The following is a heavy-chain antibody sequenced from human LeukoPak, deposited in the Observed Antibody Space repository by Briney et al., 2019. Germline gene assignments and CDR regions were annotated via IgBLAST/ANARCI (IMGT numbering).Heavy chain of an antibody. D-gene: IGHD5-18*01. V-gene: IGHV3-7*01. CDR1: GFTFSSYG. Sequence: PGGSLRLSCAASGFTFSSYGMSRVRQTPGKGLEWVANIKQDGSEKYYVDSVKGRFTISRDNAKNSLYLQMNSLRAEDTAVYYCARQGPNSYGLGFDYWGQGTLVTVSS. J-gene: IGHJ4*02. CDR2: IKQDGSEK. CDR3: ARQGPNSYGLGFDY.